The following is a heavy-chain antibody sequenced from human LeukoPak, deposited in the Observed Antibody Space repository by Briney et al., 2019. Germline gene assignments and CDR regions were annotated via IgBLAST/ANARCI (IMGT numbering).Heavy chain of an antibody. J-gene: IGHJ4*02. CDR1: AFASSTYA. V-gene: IGHV3-64D*06. CDR3: VTDLAPYGSSWYEIYFDY. Sequence: PGGSLRLSCSASAFASSTYAMHWVRQAPGKGLEYVSAISSNGGSTYYADSVKGRFTISRDNSKNTLYLQMSSLRAEDTAMYYCVTDLAPYGSSWYEIYFDYWGQGTLVTVSS. D-gene: IGHD6-13*01. CDR2: ISSNGGST.